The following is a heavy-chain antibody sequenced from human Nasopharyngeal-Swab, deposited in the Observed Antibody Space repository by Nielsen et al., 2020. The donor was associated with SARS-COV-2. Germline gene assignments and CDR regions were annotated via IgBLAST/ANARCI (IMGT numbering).Heavy chain of an antibody. V-gene: IGHV4-59*01. J-gene: IGHJ4*02. CDR2: IYYSGST. CDR3: ARGPSGIYKAVAGTFYDY. D-gene: IGHD6-19*01. Sequence: WIRQPPGKGLEWIGYIYYSGSTNYNPSLKSRVTITVDTSQNQFPLKLSSGTAADTAVYYSARGPSGIYKAVAGTFYDYWGQGTLVTVSS.